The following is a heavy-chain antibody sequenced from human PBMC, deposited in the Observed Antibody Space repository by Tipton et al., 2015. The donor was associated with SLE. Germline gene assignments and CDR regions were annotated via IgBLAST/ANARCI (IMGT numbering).Heavy chain of an antibody. D-gene: IGHD1-20*01. CDR2: INHSGST. J-gene: IGHJ4*02. CDR1: GGSISSGSYY. CDR3: ARSITGTTEDYFDY. Sequence: TLSLTCTVSGGSISSGSYYWSWIRQPPGKGLEWIGEINHSGSTNYNPSLKSRVTISVDTSKNQFSLKLSSVTAADTAVYYCARSITGTTEDYFDYWGQGTLVTVSS. V-gene: IGHV4-39*07.